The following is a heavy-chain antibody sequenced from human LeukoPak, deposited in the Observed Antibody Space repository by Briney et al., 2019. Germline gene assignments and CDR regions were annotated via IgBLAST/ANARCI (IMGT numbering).Heavy chain of an antibody. CDR2: ITVSGTTT. V-gene: IGHV3-23*01. Sequence: PGGSLRLSCAASGFPFSSYAMTRVRQAPGKGLEWVSTITVSGTTTYYADSVKGRFTISRDNSKNTLYLHMNSLRAEDTAVYYCAKEKTASGWYSPLDYWGQGTLFTVSS. CDR1: GFPFSSYA. J-gene: IGHJ4*02. D-gene: IGHD6-19*01. CDR3: AKEKTASGWYSPLDY.